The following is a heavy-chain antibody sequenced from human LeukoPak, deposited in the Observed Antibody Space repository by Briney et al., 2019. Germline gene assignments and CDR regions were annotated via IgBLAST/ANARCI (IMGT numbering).Heavy chain of an antibody. CDR1: GFTFSSYA. V-gene: IGHV3-23*01. Sequence: HSGGSLRLSCAASGFTFSSYAMSWVRQAPGKGPEWVSAISGSGGRTYYADSVKGRFTISRDNSKNTLYVQMNSLRAEDTAVYYYAKSGSFYYHMDVWGQGTTVTVSS. D-gene: IGHD3-10*01. CDR3: AKSGSFYYHMDV. J-gene: IGHJ6*02. CDR2: ISGSGGRT.